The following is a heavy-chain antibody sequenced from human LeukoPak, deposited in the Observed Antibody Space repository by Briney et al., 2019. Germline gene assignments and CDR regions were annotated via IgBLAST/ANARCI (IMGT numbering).Heavy chain of an antibody. Sequence: SETLSLTCTVSGYSISSGNYWGWIRQSPGKGLGWIGTIYHSGSTYYNPSLKSRVTISVDTSKNQISLRLSSVTAADTAIYYCARGNSDRFPPYMDYWGQGILVIVSS. CDR3: ARGNSDRFPPYMDY. J-gene: IGHJ4*02. CDR2: IYHSGST. V-gene: IGHV4-38-2*02. CDR1: GYSISSGNY. D-gene: IGHD2-21*01.